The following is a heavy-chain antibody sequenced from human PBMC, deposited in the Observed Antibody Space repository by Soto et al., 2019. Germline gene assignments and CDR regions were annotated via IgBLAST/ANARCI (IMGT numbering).Heavy chain of an antibody. V-gene: IGHV4-39*01. D-gene: IGHD2-21*02. CDR1: GGSISSSSYY. J-gene: IGHJ4*02. CDR3: ARQGEWYTEVGDYY. Sequence: QLQLQESGPGLVKPSETLSLTCTVSGGSISSSSYYWGWIRQPPGKGLEWIGSIYYSGSTYYNPSLKSPVTXXVXTXXNQFSLKLSSVTAADTAVYYCARQGEWYTEVGDYYWGQGTLVTVSS. CDR2: IYYSGST.